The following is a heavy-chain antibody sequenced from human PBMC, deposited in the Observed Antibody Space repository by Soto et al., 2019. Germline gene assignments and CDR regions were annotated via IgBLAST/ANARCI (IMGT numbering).Heavy chain of an antibody. CDR1: GFTFSVYW. V-gene: IGHV3-74*01. Sequence: EVQLVESGGGLVQPGGSLRLSCAASGFTFSVYWMHWVRQAPGKGLVWVSRIDSDGSTTSYADSVKGRFTISIDDAKSTLHLQMTSLRAEDTAVYYCARPGYSNYGPGVDVWGQGTTVTVSS. CDR3: ARPGYSNYGPGVDV. J-gene: IGHJ6*02. CDR2: IDSDGSTT. D-gene: IGHD4-4*01.